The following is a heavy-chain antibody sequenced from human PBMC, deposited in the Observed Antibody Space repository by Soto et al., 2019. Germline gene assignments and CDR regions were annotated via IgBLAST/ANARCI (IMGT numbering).Heavy chain of an antibody. D-gene: IGHD4-4*01. Sequence: EVQLVESGGGLVQPGGSLRLSCATSGFTVSSNYMSWVRQAPGKGLEWVSVIYSGGSTYYADSVKGRFTISRDNSKNTLYRQMNSLRAEDTAVYYCASQFVTTGFDYWGQGTLVTVSS. CDR2: IYSGGST. V-gene: IGHV3-66*04. CDR3: ASQFVTTGFDY. J-gene: IGHJ4*02. CDR1: GFTVSSNY.